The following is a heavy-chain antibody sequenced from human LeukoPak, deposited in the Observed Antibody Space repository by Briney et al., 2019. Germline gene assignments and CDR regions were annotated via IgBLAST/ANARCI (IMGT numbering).Heavy chain of an antibody. D-gene: IGHD1-1*01. J-gene: IGHJ4*02. CDR3: ARDLETQGDY. Sequence: SVKVSCKASGGTFSSYAISWVRQAPGQGLEWMGRIIPIFGAADYAQKFQGRVTITADKSTSTAYMELSSLRSEDTAVYYCARDLETQGDYWGQGTLVTVSS. CDR2: IIPIFGAA. V-gene: IGHV1-69*06. CDR1: GGTFSSYA.